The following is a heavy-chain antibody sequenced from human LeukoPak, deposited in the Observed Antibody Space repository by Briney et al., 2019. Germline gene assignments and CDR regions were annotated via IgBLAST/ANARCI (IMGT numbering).Heavy chain of an antibody. Sequence: SETLSLTCTVSGGSISSYYWSWIRQPPGKGLEWIGYIYYSGSTNYNPSLKSRVTISVDTSKNQFSLKLSSVTAADTAVYYCASLGYSSSSFYFDYWGQGTLVTVSS. CDR1: GGSISSYY. V-gene: IGHV4-59*08. D-gene: IGHD6-6*01. J-gene: IGHJ4*02. CDR2: IYYSGST. CDR3: ASLGYSSSSFYFDY.